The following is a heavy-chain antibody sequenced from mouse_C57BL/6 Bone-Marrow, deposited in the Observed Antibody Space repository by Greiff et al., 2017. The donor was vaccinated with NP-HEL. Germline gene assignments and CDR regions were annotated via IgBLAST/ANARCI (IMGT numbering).Heavy chain of an antibody. CDR3: ATINSNYHFFGC. D-gene: IGHD2-5*01. V-gene: IGHV1-55*01. J-gene: IGHJ2*01. CDR1: GYTFTSYW. Sequence: VQLQQPGAELVKPGASVKMSCKASGYTFTSYWITWVKQRPGQGLEWIGDIYPGSGSTNYNEKFKSKATLTVDTSSSTAYMQLSSLTSEDSAFYYCATINSNYHFFGCWGQGTTLTVAS. CDR2: IYPGSGST.